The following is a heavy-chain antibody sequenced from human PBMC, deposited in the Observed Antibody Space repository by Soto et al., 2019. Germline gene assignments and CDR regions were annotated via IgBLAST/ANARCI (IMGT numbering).Heavy chain of an antibody. D-gene: IGHD3-3*01. CDR1: GFTFSSYA. CDR3: AKDRPLRFLEWLKNYYYGMDV. Sequence: PGGSLRLSCAASGFTFSSYAMSWVRQAPGKGLEWVSAISGSGGSTYYADSVKGRFTISRDNSKNTLYLQMNRLRAEDTAVYYCAKDRPLRFLEWLKNYYYGMDVWGQGTTVTVSS. V-gene: IGHV3-23*01. CDR2: ISGSGGST. J-gene: IGHJ6*02.